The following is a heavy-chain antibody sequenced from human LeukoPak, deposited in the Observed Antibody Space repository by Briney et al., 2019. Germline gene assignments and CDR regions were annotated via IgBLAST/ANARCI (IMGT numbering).Heavy chain of an antibody. CDR3: ARVAEYSTAGMRY. Sequence: PGGSLRLSCAASGFTLSSYWMHWVRQAPGKGLVWVSRISSDGSTTTYADSVKGRFTISRDNAKNTLYLQMNSLRAEDTALYYCARVAEYSTAGMRYWGQGTLVTVSS. D-gene: IGHD6-6*01. V-gene: IGHV3-74*01. CDR2: ISSDGSTT. CDR1: GFTLSSYW. J-gene: IGHJ4*02.